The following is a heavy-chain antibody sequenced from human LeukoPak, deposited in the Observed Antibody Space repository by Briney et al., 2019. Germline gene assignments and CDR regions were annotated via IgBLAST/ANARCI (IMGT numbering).Heavy chain of an antibody. V-gene: IGHV4-59*01. CDR2: IYYSGST. CDR1: GRSISSYY. D-gene: IGHD6-19*01. CDR3: ARASQDSSGWYVPLGRNLPNLLDY. J-gene: IGHJ4*02. Sequence: TSETLSLTCTVSGRSISSYYCSWIRQPPGKGLEWIGYIYYSGSTNYNPSLNSRVTISVDKSKNQFSLKLSSVTAADPAVYYCARASQDSSGWYVPLGRNLPNLLDYWGQGTLVTVSS.